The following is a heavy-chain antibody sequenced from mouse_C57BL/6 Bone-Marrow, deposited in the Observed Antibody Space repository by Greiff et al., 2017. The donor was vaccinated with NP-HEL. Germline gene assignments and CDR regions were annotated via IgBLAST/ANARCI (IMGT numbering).Heavy chain of an antibody. CDR1: GYTFTSYG. V-gene: IGHV1-81*01. Sequence: VQLQQSGAELARPGASVKLSCKASGYTFTSYGISWVKQRTGQGLEWIGEIYPRSGNTYYNEKFKGKATLTADKSSSTAYMELRSLTAEDSAVYFCARWGYHAWFAYWGQGTLVTVSA. J-gene: IGHJ3*01. CDR3: ARWGYHAWFAY. CDR2: IYPRSGNT.